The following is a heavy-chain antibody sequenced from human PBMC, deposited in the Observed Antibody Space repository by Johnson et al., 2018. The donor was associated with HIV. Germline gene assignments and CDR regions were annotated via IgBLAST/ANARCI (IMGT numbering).Heavy chain of an antibody. CDR2: ISYDGSNK. V-gene: IGHV3-30*04. CDR3: AKVAI. Sequence: QVQLVESGGGVVQPGRSLRLSCAASGFTFSSYAMHWVRQAPGKGLEWVAVISYDGSNKYYADSVKGRVTISRDNSKNTLYLQMNSLRAEDTAVYYCAKVAIWGLGTMVTVSS. CDR1: GFTFSSYA. J-gene: IGHJ3*02.